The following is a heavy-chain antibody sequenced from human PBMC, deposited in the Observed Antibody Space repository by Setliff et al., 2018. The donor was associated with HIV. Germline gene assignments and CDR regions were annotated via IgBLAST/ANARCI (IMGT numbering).Heavy chain of an antibody. Sequence: GGSLRLSCAASGFTFSSYWMHWVRQAPGKGLVWVSRINGDGTRTHYADSVEGRFTISRDNAKNTLHLQMSSLRAEDTAVYYCVREGSGWDPGYWGQGSLVTVS. CDR2: INGDGTRT. V-gene: IGHV3-74*01. D-gene: IGHD6-19*01. CDR1: GFTFSSYW. J-gene: IGHJ4*02. CDR3: VREGSGWDPGY.